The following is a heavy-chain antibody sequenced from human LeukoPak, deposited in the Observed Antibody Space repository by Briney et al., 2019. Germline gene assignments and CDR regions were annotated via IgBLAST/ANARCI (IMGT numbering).Heavy chain of an antibody. V-gene: IGHV3-74*01. CDR3: AKGVAAAGTADFDY. CDR2: LNSDGSST. Sequence: GGSLRLSCAASGFTFSSHWMHWVRQVPGKGLVWVSGLNSDGSSTTYADSVRGRFTISRDNTKNTLYLQMNSLSAEDTAVYYCAKGVAAAGTADFDYWGQGTLVTVSS. CDR1: GFTFSSHW. D-gene: IGHD6-13*01. J-gene: IGHJ4*02.